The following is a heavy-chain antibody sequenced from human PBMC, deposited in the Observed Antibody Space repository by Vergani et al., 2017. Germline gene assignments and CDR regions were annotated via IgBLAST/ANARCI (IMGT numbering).Heavy chain of an antibody. V-gene: IGHV4-38-2*02. CDR2: IYHSGST. CDR1: GYSISSGYY. J-gene: IGHJ4*02. D-gene: IGHD1-26*01. Sequence: QVQLHESGPGLVKPSETLSPTCAVSGYSISSGYYWGWLRQPPGKGLEWIGSIYHSGSTNYNPSLKSRVTISVDTSKNQFSLTLSTVTAADTAVYYCARDGSYVDTENYWGQGTLVTVSS. CDR3: ARDGSYVDTENY.